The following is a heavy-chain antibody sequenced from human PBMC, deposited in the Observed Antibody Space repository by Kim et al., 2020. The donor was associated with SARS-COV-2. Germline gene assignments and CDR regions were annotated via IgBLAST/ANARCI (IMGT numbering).Heavy chain of an antibody. J-gene: IGHJ3*02. D-gene: IGHD6-13*01. CDR3: ARDIAAAVYDAFDI. Sequence: AQKFQGRVTITADESTSTAYMELSSLRSEDTAVYYCARDIAAAVYDAFDIWGQGTMVTVSS. V-gene: IGHV1-69*01.